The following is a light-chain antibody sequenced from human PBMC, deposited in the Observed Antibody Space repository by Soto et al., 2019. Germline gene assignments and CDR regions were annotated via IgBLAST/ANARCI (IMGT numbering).Light chain of an antibody. Sequence: QSVVTQPPSVSGAPGQTITISCTGSSSNIGAGYDVHWYQQLPGRAPKLLIYGNNNRPSGIPERFSGSNSGDTATLTISRVESGDEADYFCQVWDSNRVQVVFGGGTKLTVL. CDR1: SSNIGAGYD. J-gene: IGLJ2*01. CDR3: QVWDSNRVQVV. CDR2: GNN. V-gene: IGLV1-40*03.